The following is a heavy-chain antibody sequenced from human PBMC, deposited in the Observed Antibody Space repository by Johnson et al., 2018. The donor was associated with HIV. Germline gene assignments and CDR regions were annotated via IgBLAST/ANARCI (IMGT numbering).Heavy chain of an antibody. CDR2: IKQDGSEK. V-gene: IGHV3-7*03. CDR1: GFTLSTYW. J-gene: IGHJ3*02. Sequence: VQLVESGGGLVQPGGSLRLSCAASGFTLSTYWMSWVRQAPGKGLEWVANIKQDGSEKYCVDSVKGRFTISRDNAKNSLYLQMNSLRAEDTAVYYCAKDLLTLDAFDIWGQGTMVTVSS. CDR3: AKDLLTLDAFDI.